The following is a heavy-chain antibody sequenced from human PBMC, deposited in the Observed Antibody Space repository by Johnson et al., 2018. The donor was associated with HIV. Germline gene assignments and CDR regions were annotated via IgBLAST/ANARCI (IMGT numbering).Heavy chain of an antibody. Sequence: QVQLVESGGGVVQPGRSLRLSCAASGFTFSSYGMHWVRQAPGKGLEWVAVIWYDGSNQYYADSVKGRFTISRDNSKNTLYMQMNSLRAEDTAVYYCAKDQNSHRAFDIWGQATMVTVSS. D-gene: IGHD4-11*01. CDR3: AKDQNSHRAFDI. V-gene: IGHV3-33*06. CDR2: IWYDGSNQ. CDR1: GFTFSSYG. J-gene: IGHJ3*02.